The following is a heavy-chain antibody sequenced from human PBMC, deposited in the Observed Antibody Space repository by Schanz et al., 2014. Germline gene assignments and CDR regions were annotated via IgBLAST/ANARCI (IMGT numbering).Heavy chain of an antibody. D-gene: IGHD5-18*01. CDR2: ISYDRNNK. V-gene: IGHV3-30*03. J-gene: IGHJ4*02. Sequence: QVQLVESGGGVVQPGRSLRLSCAASGFTFRSHGMHWVRQAPGKGLEWVALISYDRNNKFYTDSVKGRFTISRDTSRNSLYLEIDTPSPEDAAVYFCAREMDTAIGDYWGQGTLVTVSS. CDR1: GFTFRSHG. CDR3: AREMDTAIGDY.